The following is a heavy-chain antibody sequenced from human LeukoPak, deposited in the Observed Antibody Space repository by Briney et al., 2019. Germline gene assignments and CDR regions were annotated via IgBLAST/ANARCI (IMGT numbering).Heavy chain of an antibody. J-gene: IGHJ4*02. CDR3: ARDLSGVTGYTYGRGIDY. Sequence: GGSLRLSCAASGFTFSSYWMSWVRQAPGKGLEWVANIKKDGSEKYYVDSVKGRFTISGDNAKTSLYLQMNSLRAEDTAVYYCARDLSGVTGYTYGRGIDYWGQGTLVTVSS. CDR2: IKKDGSEK. CDR1: GFTFSSYW. D-gene: IGHD5-18*01. V-gene: IGHV3-7*01.